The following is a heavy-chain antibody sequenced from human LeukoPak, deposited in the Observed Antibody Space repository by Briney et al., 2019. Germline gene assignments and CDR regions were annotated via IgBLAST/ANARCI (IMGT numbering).Heavy chain of an antibody. CDR1: GGSFTDYY. CDR2: INHSGNT. J-gene: IGHJ4*02. D-gene: IGHD3-10*01. CDR3: ARASRWLSFGSGSYYPFDF. V-gene: IGHV4-34*01. Sequence: PSETLSLTCAVYGGSFTDYYWSWIRQPPGKGLEWIGEINHSGNTNYNSSLKSRLTISLDTSKNQFSLKLSPVIAADTAVYYCARASRWLSFGSGSYYPFDFWGQGTQVIVSP.